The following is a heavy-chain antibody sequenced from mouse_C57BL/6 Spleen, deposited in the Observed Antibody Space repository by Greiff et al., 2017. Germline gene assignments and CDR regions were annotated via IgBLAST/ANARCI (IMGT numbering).Heavy chain of an antibody. CDR2: INPNYGTT. D-gene: IGHD2-3*01. CDR1: GYSFTDYN. J-gene: IGHJ4*01. CDR3: ARERDDGYAMDY. Sequence: VQLQQSGPELVKPGASVKISCKASGYSFTDYNMNWVKPSNGKSLEWIGVINPNYGTTRYNQKFQGKATLTVDQSSSTAYMQLNSLTSEDYAVYYCARERDDGYAMDYWGQGTSVTVSS. V-gene: IGHV1-39*01.